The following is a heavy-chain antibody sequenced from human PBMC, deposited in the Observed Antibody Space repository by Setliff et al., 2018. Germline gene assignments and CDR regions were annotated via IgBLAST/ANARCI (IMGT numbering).Heavy chain of an antibody. Sequence: ASVKVSCKTSGYTFTSYGISWVRQAPGQGLEWIGWISAYNGTTNYAQTLQGRVTMTTDTSTSTAYIELRSLRSDDTALYYCARDVEDITYYYESSGYYRDYWGQRTLVTVSS. CDR2: ISAYNGTT. CDR3: ARDVEDITYYYESSGYYRDY. D-gene: IGHD3-22*01. V-gene: IGHV1-18*01. CDR1: GYTFTSYG. J-gene: IGHJ4*02.